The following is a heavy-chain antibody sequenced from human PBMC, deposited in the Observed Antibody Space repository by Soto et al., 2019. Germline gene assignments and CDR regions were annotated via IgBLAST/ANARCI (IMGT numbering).Heavy chain of an antibody. D-gene: IGHD6-25*01. CDR1: GGSISSSSYY. CDR2: IYYSGST. J-gene: IGHJ4*02. V-gene: IGHV4-39*01. Sequence: QLQLQESGPGLVKPSETLSLTCTVSGGSISSSSYYWGWIRQPPGKGLEWIGSIYYSGSTYYNPSLKSRVNISVDTAKNPFSPKLRFGAAADTAVYYCASIRLPDGLRKPYFDYWGQGTLVTVSS. CDR3: ASIRLPDGLRKPYFDY.